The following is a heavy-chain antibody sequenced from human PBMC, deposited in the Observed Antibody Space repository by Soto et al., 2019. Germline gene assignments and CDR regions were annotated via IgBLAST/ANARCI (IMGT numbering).Heavy chain of an antibody. J-gene: IGHJ6*02. V-gene: IGHV4-59*01. Sequence: SETLSLTCTVSGGSIRSYYWSWIRQPPGKGLEWIGYIYYSGSTNYNPSLKSRVTISVDTSKNQFSLKVSSVTAADTAVYYCASAPYYYYGMDVWGQGTTVTVSS. CDR2: IYYSGST. CDR1: GGSIRSYY. CDR3: ASAPYYYYGMDV.